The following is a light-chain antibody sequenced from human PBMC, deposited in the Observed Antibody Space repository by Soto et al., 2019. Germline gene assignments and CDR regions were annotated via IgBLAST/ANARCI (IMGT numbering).Light chain of an antibody. V-gene: IGLV2-14*01. CDR1: SSDVGAYNY. CDR3: CSYTSRSVYV. J-gene: IGLJ1*01. Sequence: QSALTQPASVSGSPGQSIAISCTGTSSDVGAYNYVSWYQQHPGKAPQLLIYDVSYRPSGVSNRFSGSKSGNTASLTISGLQAEDEADYYCCSYTSRSVYVFGTGTKLTVL. CDR2: DVS.